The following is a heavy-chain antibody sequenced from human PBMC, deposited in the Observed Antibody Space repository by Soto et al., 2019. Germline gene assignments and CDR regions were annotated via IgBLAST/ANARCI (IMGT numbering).Heavy chain of an antibody. CDR3: ARVLGEQRNPYSVGFDS. CDR1: DYSITSHSYY. D-gene: IGHD2-21*01. Sequence: ASETLSLTCTVTDYSITSHSYYWGWIRQPLGREMQWIGTMHHTGTTSYNPSLQSRATIAIDASKNQMFLKLISVTAADTAVYYCARVLGEQRNPYSVGFDSWGQGTQVTVSS. V-gene: IGHV4-39*01. J-gene: IGHJ4*02. CDR2: MHHTGTT.